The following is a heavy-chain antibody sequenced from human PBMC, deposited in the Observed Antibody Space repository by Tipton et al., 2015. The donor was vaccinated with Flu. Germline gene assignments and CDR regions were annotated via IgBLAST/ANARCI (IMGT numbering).Heavy chain of an antibody. D-gene: IGHD3-9*01. V-gene: IGHV4-59*08. Sequence: TLSLTCTVSGGSISSYYWSWIRQPPGKGLEWIGYIYYSGSTNYNPSLKSRVTISVDTSKNQFSPKLSSVTAADTAVYYCARSPDYDILTGPPLRGAFDIWGQGTMVTVSS. CDR3: ARSPDYDILTGPPLRGAFDI. CDR2: IYYSGST. J-gene: IGHJ3*02. CDR1: GGSISSYY.